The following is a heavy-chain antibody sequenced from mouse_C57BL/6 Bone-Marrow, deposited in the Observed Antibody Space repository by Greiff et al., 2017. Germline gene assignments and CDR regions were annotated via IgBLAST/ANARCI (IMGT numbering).Heavy chain of an antibody. J-gene: IGHJ4*01. CDR2: IYPSDSET. D-gene: IGHD4-1*01. Sequence: VQLQQPGAELVRPGSSVKLSCKASGYTFTSYWMDWVKQRHGQGLEWIGNIYPSDSETHYNQKFKDKATLTVDKSSSTAYMQLRSLTSEDSAVYYCAKSTKLTYDYARDYWGQGTSVTVSA. CDR3: AKSTKLTYDYARDY. CDR1: GYTFTSYW. V-gene: IGHV1-61*01.